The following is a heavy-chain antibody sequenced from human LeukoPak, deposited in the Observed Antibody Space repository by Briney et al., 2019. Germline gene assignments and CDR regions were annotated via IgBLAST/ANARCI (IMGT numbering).Heavy chain of an antibody. Sequence: GGSLRLSCETSGFSFSSYSMNWVRQAPGKGLEWVSYIRSSGAMIYYADSVKGRFTISRDNAKKSVYLQMNSLRDEDTAVYYCAKDQSRSRYYYYGMDVWGQGTTVTVSS. CDR1: GFSFSSYS. J-gene: IGHJ6*02. D-gene: IGHD6-6*01. CDR2: IRSSGAMI. V-gene: IGHV3-48*02. CDR3: AKDQSRSRYYYYGMDV.